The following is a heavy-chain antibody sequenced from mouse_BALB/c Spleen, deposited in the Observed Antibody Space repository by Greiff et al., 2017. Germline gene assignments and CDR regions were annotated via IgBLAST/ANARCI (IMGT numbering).Heavy chain of an antibody. V-gene: IGHV1-69*02. CDR3: ARSIYYGSSAWFAY. J-gene: IGHJ3*01. CDR2: IDPSDSYT. Sequence: QVQLQQPGAELVKPGASVKLSCKASGYTFTSYRMHWVKQRPGQGLEWIGEIDPSDSYTNYNQKFKGKATLTVDKSSSTAYMQLSSLTSEDSAVYYCARSIYYGSSAWFAYWGQGTLVTVSA. CDR1: GYTFTSYR. D-gene: IGHD1-1*01.